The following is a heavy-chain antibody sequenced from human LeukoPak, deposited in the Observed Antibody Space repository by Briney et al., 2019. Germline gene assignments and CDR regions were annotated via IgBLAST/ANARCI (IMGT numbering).Heavy chain of an antibody. Sequence: SVKVSCKASGGTFSSYAVSWVRQAPGQGLEWMGGIIPIFGTANYAQKFQGRVTITADESTSTAYMELSSLRSEDTAVYYCARSDYYYYGMDVWGQGTTVTVSS. CDR2: IIPIFGTA. CDR3: ARSDYYYYGMDV. V-gene: IGHV1-69*13. J-gene: IGHJ6*02. CDR1: GGTFSSYA.